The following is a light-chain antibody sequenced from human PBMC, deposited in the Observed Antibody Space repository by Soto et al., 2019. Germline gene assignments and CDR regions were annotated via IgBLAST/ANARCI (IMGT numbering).Light chain of an antibody. CDR1: QGIRND. CDR2: AAY. Sequence: IQMTQSPSSLSASVGDRVTITCRASQGIRNDVGWYQQKPGKAPKRLIYAAYNLQSGVPSRFSGSGSGTEFTLTISSLQPEDFATDYCLQHNSYPRTFGRGTKVEIK. V-gene: IGKV1-17*01. J-gene: IGKJ4*01. CDR3: LQHNSYPRT.